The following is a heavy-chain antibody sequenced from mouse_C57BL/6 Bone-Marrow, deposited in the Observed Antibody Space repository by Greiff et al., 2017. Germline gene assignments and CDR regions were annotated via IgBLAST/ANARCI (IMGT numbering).Heavy chain of an antibody. CDR3: TTTSDGSSSMDY. Sequence: VQLQQSGAELVRPGASVKLSCTASGFNIKDDYMHWVKQRPEQGLEWIGWIDPENGDTEYASKFQGKATITADTSSNTAYLQLSSLTSEDTAVYCCTTTSDGSSSMDYWGQGTSVTVSS. V-gene: IGHV14-4*01. CDR2: IDPENGDT. CDR1: GFNIKDDY. D-gene: IGHD1-1*01. J-gene: IGHJ4*01.